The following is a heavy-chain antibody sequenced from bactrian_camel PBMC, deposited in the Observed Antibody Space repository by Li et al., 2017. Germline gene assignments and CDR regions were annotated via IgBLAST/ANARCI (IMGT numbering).Heavy chain of an antibody. CDR3: AAASGRQSWALSPQRYDY. Sequence: HVQLVESGGGSVQAGESLRLSCVVSNYRISSSCMGWFRQAPGKEREGVALIDELGITSYADSVKGRFTISKDNGKKTLYLQMNDLKPEDSAIYYCAAASGRQSWALSPQRYDYWGRGTQVTVS. D-gene: IGHD1*01. CDR1: NYRISSSC. J-gene: IGHJ4*01. CDR2: IDELGIT. V-gene: IGHV3-3*01.